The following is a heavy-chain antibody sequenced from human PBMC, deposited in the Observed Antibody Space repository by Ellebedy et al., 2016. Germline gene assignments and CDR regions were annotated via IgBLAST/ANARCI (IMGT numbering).Heavy chain of an antibody. J-gene: IGHJ4*02. CDR1: GFNFSTYW. Sequence: HTGGSLRLSCAASGFNFSTYWMHWVRQAPGKGLVWVSRINSDGRSTSYADSVKGRITISRDNAKNTLYLQMNSLRVEDTAVYYCARLEKVTANGLDSWGQGTLVTVSS. CDR2: INSDGRST. D-gene: IGHD2-21*02. CDR3: ARLEKVTANGLDS. V-gene: IGHV3-74*01.